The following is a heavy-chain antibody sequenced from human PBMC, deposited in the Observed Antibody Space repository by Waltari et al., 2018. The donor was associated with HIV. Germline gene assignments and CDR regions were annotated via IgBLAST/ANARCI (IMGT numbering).Heavy chain of an antibody. CDR3: AKDVNHYDVWSSASDY. J-gene: IGHJ4*02. CDR1: GFTFSSYA. D-gene: IGHD3-3*01. CDR2: ISYDGSNK. V-gene: IGHV3-30*18. Sequence: QVQLVESGGDVVQPGRSLRVSCVASGFTFSSYAMHWVRQAPGKGLEWVAAISYDGSNKYYVDSVKGRFSISRDNSKDTLDLQMNSLRVEDTALYYCAKDVNHYDVWSSASDYWGRGTLVTVSS.